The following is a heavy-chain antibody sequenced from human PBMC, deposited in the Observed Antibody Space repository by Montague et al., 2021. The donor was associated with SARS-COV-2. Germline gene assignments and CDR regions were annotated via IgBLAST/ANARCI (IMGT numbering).Heavy chain of an antibody. CDR1: GGSISSSSYY. CDR3: ARLRGDYGGTYDTFDI. D-gene: IGHD4-23*01. V-gene: IGHV4-39*01. Sequence: SETQSLTCTVSGGSISSSSYYWGWIRQPPGKGLEWIGSIYYSGSTYYNPSLKSRVTISVDTSTNQFSLKLSSVTAADTAVYYCARLRGDYGGTYDTFDIWGQGTMVTVSS. CDR2: IYYSGST. J-gene: IGHJ3*02.